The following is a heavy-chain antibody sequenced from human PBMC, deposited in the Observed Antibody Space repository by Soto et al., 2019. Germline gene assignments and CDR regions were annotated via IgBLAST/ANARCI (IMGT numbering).Heavy chain of an antibody. D-gene: IGHD4-17*01. J-gene: IGHJ5*02. CDR1: GFTFSDYY. CDR3: ARPGVVRSHNYGAP. V-gene: IGHV3-11*01. CDR2: ISGSGSTI. Sequence: QVQLVESGGGLVKPGGSLRLSCAASGFTFSDYYLSWIRQAPGKGLEWLSYISGSGSTIYYADSVRGRFTISRDNTRNWLYLHVNRLGAGETAVYYCARPGVVRSHNYGAPGGQGTLVTVSS.